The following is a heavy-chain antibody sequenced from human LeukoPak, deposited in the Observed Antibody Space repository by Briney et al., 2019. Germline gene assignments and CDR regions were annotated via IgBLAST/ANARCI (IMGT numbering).Heavy chain of an antibody. CDR2: IKRDGSEK. V-gene: IGHV3-7*03. J-gene: IGHJ4*02. D-gene: IGHD4-11*01. Sequence: GGSLRLSCAASGFTFSSHWMSWVRQAPGKGLEWVANIKRDGSEKYYVDSVKGRFTISRDNAKNSLSLQMNSLRAEDTAVYYCARDRHSNYRKAPLVWGQGTLVTVSS. CDR3: ARDRHSNYRKAPLV. CDR1: GFTFSSHW.